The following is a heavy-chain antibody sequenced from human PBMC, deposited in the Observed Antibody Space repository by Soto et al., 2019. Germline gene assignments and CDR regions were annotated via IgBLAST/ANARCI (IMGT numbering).Heavy chain of an antibody. Sequence: QVQLVQSGAEVKKPGSSVKVSCKASGGTFSSYAISWVRQAPGQGLEWMGGIIPIFGTANYAQKFQGRVTITADESTSTAYMELSSLRSEDTAVYYCASAQDSGYVIKLLSFYNMDVWGQGTTVTVSS. CDR2: IIPIFGTA. D-gene: IGHD5-12*01. CDR1: GGTFSSYA. J-gene: IGHJ6*02. CDR3: ASAQDSGYVIKLLSFYNMDV. V-gene: IGHV1-69*12.